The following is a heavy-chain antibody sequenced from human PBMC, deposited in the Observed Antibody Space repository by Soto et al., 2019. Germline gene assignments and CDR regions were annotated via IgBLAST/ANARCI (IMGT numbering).Heavy chain of an antibody. CDR2: IYYSGST. D-gene: IGHD3-16*01. CDR1: GGSISSSGYY. Sequence: SETLSLTCTVSGGSISSSGYYWGWIRQPPGKGLEWIGSIYYSGSTYYNPSLKSRVTISVDTSKNQFSLKLSSVTAADTAVYNCARVDVPNWFALWGQGTLVTVSS. J-gene: IGHJ5*02. V-gene: IGHV4-39*01. CDR3: ARVDVPNWFAL.